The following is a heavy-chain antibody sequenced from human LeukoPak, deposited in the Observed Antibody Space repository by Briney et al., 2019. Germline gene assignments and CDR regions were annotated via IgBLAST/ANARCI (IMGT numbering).Heavy chain of an antibody. V-gene: IGHV3-7*03. CDR1: GFTFSSYW. D-gene: IGHD6-13*01. CDR2: IKQDGSEK. J-gene: IGHJ4*02. Sequence: PGGSLRLSCATSGFTFSSYWMTWVRQAPGKGLEWVANIKQDGSEKYYVDSVKGRFTISRDNPKNSLYLQMNSLRAEDTAVYYCARGPLIAAAGTWWGQGTLVTVSS. CDR3: ARGPLIAAAGTW.